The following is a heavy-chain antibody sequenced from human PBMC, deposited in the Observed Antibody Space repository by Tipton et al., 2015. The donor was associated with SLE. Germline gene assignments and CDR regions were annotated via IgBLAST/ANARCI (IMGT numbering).Heavy chain of an antibody. J-gene: IGHJ6*03. CDR3: AREPIKVLRDYMDV. V-gene: IGHV4-30-4*01. CDR1: GDSISSGDYY. CDR2: IYYSGST. Sequence: TLSLTCRVSGDSISSGDYYWSWIRQPPGKGLEWIGYIYYSGSTYYNPSLKSRVTISVDTSKNQFSLKLSSVTAADTAVYYCAREPIKVLRDYMDVWGKGTTVTVSS. D-gene: IGHD2/OR15-2a*01.